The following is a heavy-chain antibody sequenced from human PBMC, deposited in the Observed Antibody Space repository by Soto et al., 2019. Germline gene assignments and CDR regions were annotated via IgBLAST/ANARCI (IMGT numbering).Heavy chain of an antibody. CDR2: ISTDNGDT. J-gene: IGHJ4*02. D-gene: IGHD3-9*01. Sequence: GASVTVSMTAPGYTITNYAIHWVRQAPGQGLEWLGWISTDNGDTKYAQKIQARVTLTTDTATTTVYMELTSLRPDDTAVYYCTRDDKYHHILTGYFVNDHWGQGTLVTVSS. V-gene: IGHV1-18*01. CDR3: TRDDKYHHILTGYFVNDH. CDR1: GYTITNYA.